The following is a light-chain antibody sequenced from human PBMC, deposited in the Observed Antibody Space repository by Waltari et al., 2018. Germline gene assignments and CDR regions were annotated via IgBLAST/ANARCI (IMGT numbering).Light chain of an antibody. V-gene: IGKV1-9*01. CDR2: AAS. Sequence: DIQLTQSPSFLSASVGDRVTITCRASQGIYSYLAWYQQKPGKAPNLLIYAASTLQTGVPSRFGGSGSVTEFTLTISSLQPEDFATYYCQQLYSYPFTFGPGTKVDIK. CDR1: QGIYSY. J-gene: IGKJ3*01. CDR3: QQLYSYPFT.